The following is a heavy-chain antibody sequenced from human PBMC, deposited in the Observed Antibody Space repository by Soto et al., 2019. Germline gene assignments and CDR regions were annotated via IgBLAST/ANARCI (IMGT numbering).Heavy chain of an antibody. J-gene: IGHJ6*03. Sequence: QVQLVESGGGVVQPGRSLRLSCAASGFTFSSYGMHCVRQAPGKGLECVAVISYDGSNKYYEDSVKGRFTISRDNSKNTLYLQMDSLGAEDKAVYYCAKDRGFYYMDVWGKGTTVTVSS. CDR2: ISYDGSNK. D-gene: IGHD3-10*01. CDR1: GFTFSSYG. V-gene: IGHV3-30*18. CDR3: AKDRGFYYMDV.